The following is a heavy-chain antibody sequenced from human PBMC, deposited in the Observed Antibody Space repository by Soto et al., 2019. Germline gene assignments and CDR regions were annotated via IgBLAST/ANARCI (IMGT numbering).Heavy chain of an antibody. Sequence: QVQLVQSGAQVKEPGTSVTVSCSASGGTFSTSSFVWVRQGPGQGLEWMGGIIPIFSKTNVAPKFQDRITFTADESTRTAYMELSSLRSEGTAIYYCARDVVRSTGGDSWGQGTLVTVSS. CDR3: ARDVVRSTGGDS. V-gene: IGHV1-69*01. J-gene: IGHJ4*02. D-gene: IGHD7-27*01. CDR1: GGTFSTSS. CDR2: IIPIFSKT.